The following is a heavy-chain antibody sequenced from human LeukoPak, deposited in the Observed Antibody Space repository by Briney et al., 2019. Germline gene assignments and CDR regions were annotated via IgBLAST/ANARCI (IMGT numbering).Heavy chain of an antibody. CDR1: GFTFSSYS. CDR3: ARKGMVPAAIGALDP. D-gene: IGHD2-2*01. CDR2: ISSSSSTI. Sequence: PGGSLRLSCAASGFTFSSYSMNWVRQAPGKGLEWVSYISSSSSTIYYADSVKGRFTISRDNAKNSLYLQMNSLRAEDTAVYYCARKGMVPAAIGALDPWGQGTLVTVSS. V-gene: IGHV3-48*04. J-gene: IGHJ5*02.